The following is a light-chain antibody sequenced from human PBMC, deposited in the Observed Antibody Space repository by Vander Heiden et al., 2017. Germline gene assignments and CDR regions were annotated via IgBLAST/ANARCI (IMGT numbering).Light chain of an antibody. CDR1: QSVSSN. Sequence: EIVMTQSPATLSVSPGERATLSCRASQSVSSNLAWYQQKPGQAPRLLIYDASTRATGIPARFSGSGSGTEFTLTISSLQSEDFAVYYCHQYNNWPSITFGPGTKVDIK. CDR3: HQYNNWPSIT. J-gene: IGKJ3*01. V-gene: IGKV3-15*01. CDR2: DAS.